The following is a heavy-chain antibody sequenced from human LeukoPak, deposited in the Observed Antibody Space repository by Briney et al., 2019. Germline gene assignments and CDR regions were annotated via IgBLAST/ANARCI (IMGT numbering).Heavy chain of an antibody. CDR3: ARDLGYCSSTSCCGVWFDP. V-gene: IGHV1-69*05. J-gene: IGHJ5*02. D-gene: IGHD2-2*01. CDR1: GGTFSSYA. Sequence: SVKVSCKASGGTFSSYAISWVRQAPGQGLEWMGGIIPIFGTANYAQKFQGRVTITTDESTSTAYMELSSLRSEDTAVYYCARDLGYCSSTSCCGVWFDPWGQGTLVTVSS. CDR2: IIPIFGTA.